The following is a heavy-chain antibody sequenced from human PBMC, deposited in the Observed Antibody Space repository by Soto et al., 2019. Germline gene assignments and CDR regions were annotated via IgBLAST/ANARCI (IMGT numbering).Heavy chain of an antibody. Sequence: QVQLVQSGAEVKRPGASVTVSCRSSGDTFNDYYIHWVRQAPGQGLEWMGWINPNDGVTKYAQKFQGWVSMTRDTPFRKVYISLGGLGSAARPFYSGAGKGGGARPPLDSTYSYREVWAQGPRSPSP. V-gene: IGHV1-2*04. CDR3: AGKGGGARPPLDSTYSYREV. D-gene: IGHD2-21*01. J-gene: IGHJ6*03. CDR2: INPNDGVT. CDR1: GDTFNDYY.